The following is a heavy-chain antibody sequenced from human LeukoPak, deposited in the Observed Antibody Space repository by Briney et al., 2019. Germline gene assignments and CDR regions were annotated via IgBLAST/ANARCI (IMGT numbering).Heavy chain of an antibody. J-gene: IGHJ4*02. CDR1: GGIFSSYA. CDR3: ALTTVTEI. V-gene: IGHV1-69*13. D-gene: IGHD4-17*01. CDR2: IIPIFGTA. Sequence: GGSVTVSCKASGGIFSSYAISWVRQAPGQGLEWMGGIIPIFGTANYAQKFEGSVTILADDCTRTAYMELCSRRSEDMAVYYCALTTVTEIWGQGTLVTVSS.